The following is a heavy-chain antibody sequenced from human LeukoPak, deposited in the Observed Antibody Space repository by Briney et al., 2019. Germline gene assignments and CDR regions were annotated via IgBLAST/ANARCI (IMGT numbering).Heavy chain of an antibody. V-gene: IGHV1-69*13. CDR2: IIPIFGTA. D-gene: IGHD2-2*01. CDR1: GGTFSSYA. CDR3: ARAKDIVVVPANYYYGMGV. Sequence: GASVKVSCKASGGTFSSYAISWVRQAPGQGLEWMGGIIPIFGTANYAQKFQGRVTITAGESTSTAYMELSSLRSEDTAVYYCARAKDIVVVPANYYYGMGVWGQGTTVTVSS. J-gene: IGHJ6*02.